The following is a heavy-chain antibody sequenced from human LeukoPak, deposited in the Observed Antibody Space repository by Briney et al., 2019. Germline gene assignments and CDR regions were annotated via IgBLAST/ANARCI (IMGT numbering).Heavy chain of an antibody. V-gene: IGHV1-69*05. D-gene: IGHD1-1*01. Sequence: SVKVSCKASGGTFSSYAISWVRQAPGQGLEWVGGIIPIFGTANYAQKFQGRVTITTDESTSTAFMELSSLRSEDTAVYYCASHPTGTPPGGYWGQGTLVTVSS. CDR1: GGTFSSYA. CDR3: ASHPTGTPPGGY. CDR2: IIPIFGTA. J-gene: IGHJ4*02.